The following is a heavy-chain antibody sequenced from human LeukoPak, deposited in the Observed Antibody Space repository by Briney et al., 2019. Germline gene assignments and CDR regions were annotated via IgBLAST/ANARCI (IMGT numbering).Heavy chain of an antibody. Sequence: GGSLRLSCAASGFSFSDSYMSWLRQAPGQGLEWPSYIKSSDTSTFYADSVKGRFTVSRDNAKNSLYLQMNSLRAEDTAVYYCARRGNMSSHAFDIWGQGTVVTVSS. CDR1: GFSFSDSY. V-gene: IGHV3-11*01. CDR2: IKSSDTST. CDR3: ARRGNMSSHAFDI. J-gene: IGHJ3*02. D-gene: IGHD2/OR15-2a*01.